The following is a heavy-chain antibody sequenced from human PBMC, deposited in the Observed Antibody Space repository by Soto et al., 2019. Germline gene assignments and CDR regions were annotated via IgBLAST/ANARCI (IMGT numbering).Heavy chain of an antibody. J-gene: IGHJ3*02. CDR3: ARDSEDDAFDI. V-gene: IGHV3-33*01. Sequence: QVQLVESGGGVVQPGRSLRLSCAASGFTFSSYGMHWVRQAPGKGLEWVAVIWYDGSNKYYADSVKGRFTISRDNPKNTLYLQMNSLRAEDTAVYYCARDSEDDAFDIWGHGTMVTVSS. CDR1: GFTFSSYG. CDR2: IWYDGSNK.